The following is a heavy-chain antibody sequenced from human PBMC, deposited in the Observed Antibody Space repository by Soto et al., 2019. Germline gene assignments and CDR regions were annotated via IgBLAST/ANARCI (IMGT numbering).Heavy chain of an antibody. CDR3: AKVGSDSRGYYRYYFDY. CDR1: GFTFSSYS. CDR2: ISGSGGST. D-gene: IGHD3-22*01. V-gene: IGHV3-23*01. J-gene: IGHJ4*02. Sequence: GGSLILSCAASGFTFSSYSMTWVRQAPGKGLEWVSSISGSGGSTYSADSVKGRFTISRDNSKNTLYLQVNSLRAEDTAVYYCAKVGSDSRGYYRYYFDYWGQGTLVTVSS.